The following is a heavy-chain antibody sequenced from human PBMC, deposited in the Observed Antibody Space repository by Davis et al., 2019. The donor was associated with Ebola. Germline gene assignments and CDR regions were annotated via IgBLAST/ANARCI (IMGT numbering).Heavy chain of an antibody. D-gene: IGHD1-1*01. CDR1: GFTFSSYW. CDR2: INSDGSST. V-gene: IGHV3-74*01. CDR3: AKDFVQYPSDDY. J-gene: IGHJ4*02. Sequence: GESLKISCAASGFTFSSYWMHWVRQAPGKGLVWVSRINSDGSSTSYADSVKGRFTISRDNAKNTLYLQMNSLRAEDTAVYYCAKDFVQYPSDDYWGQGTLVTVSS.